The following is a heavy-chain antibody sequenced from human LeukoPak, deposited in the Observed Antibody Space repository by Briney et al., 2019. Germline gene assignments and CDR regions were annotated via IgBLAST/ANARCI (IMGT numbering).Heavy chain of an antibody. CDR2: ISSASGSI. J-gene: IGHJ4*02. D-gene: IGHD3-9*01. Sequence: GGSLRLSCAASGFTFSSYSMNWVRQAPGKGLEWVSYISSASGSIYYADSVKGRFTISRDNAKNSLYLQMNSLRAEDTAVYYCARDPGLRYFDWLAYYFDYWGQGTLVTVSS. CDR1: GFTFSSYS. CDR3: ARDPGLRYFDWLAYYFDY. V-gene: IGHV3-48*04.